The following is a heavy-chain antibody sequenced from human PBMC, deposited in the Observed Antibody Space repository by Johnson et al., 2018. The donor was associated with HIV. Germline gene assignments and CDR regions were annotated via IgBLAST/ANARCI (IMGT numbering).Heavy chain of an antibody. Sequence: QVQLVESGGGVVQPGRSLRLSCAASGFTFSSYAMHWVRQAPGKGLEWVAVISYDGSEKYYVDSVKGRFTISRDNAKNSLYLQMNSLRAEDTAVYYCATRDPTHRPGVFDIWGQGTMVTVSS. J-gene: IGHJ3*02. CDR1: GFTFSSYA. V-gene: IGHV3-30*04. D-gene: IGHD1-14*01. CDR2: ISYDGSEK. CDR3: ATRDPTHRPGVFDI.